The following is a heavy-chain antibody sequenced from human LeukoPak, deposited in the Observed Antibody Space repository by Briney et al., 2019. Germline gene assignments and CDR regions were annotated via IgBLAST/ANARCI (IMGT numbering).Heavy chain of an antibody. J-gene: IGHJ2*01. CDR2: IYYSGST. CDR3: ARDFYDSSGSKWVNWYFDL. CDR1: GGSISSYY. Sequence: SETLSLTRTVSGGSISSYYWSWIRQPPGKGLEWIGYIYYSGSTNYNPSLKSRVTISVDTSKNQFSLKLSSVTAADTAVYYCARDFYDSSGSKWVNWYFDLWGRGTLVTVSS. V-gene: IGHV4-59*01. D-gene: IGHD3-22*01.